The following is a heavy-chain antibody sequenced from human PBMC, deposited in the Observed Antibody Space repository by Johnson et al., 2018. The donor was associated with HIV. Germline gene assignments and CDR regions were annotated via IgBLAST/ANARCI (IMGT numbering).Heavy chain of an antibody. V-gene: IGHV3-30*02. D-gene: IGHD3-10*01. CDR3: AKTMAQGEYAFDV. CDR2: IRYDGTNK. CDR1: GFTFSTYG. J-gene: IGHJ3*01. Sequence: QVQLVESGGGVVQPGKSLRLSCAASGFTFSTYGMHWVRQAPGKGLEWVSFIRYDGTNKYYADSVKGRFTISRDNSKNSLYLQLTSLRDDDTAVYYCAKTMAQGEYAFDVWGQGTLVTVSS.